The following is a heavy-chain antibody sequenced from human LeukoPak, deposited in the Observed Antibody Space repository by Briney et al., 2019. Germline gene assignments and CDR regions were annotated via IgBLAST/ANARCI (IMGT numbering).Heavy chain of an antibody. CDR3: ARGSIAVAGTNY. CDR2: ISSSSSYI. Sequence: GRSLRLSCAASGFTFSSYEMNWVRQAPGKGLEWVSSISSSSSYIYYADSVKGRFTISRDNAKNSLYLQMNSLRAEDTAVYYCARGSIAVAGTNYWGQGTLVTVSS. V-gene: IGHV3-21*01. J-gene: IGHJ4*02. CDR1: GFTFSSYE. D-gene: IGHD6-19*01.